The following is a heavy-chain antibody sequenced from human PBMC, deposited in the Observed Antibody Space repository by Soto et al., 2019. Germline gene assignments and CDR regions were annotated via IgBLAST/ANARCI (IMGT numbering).Heavy chain of an antibody. CDR2: TYSGGDT. CDR1: GVTVGNNY. Sequence: EVRLVESGGGLVQPGGSLRLSCAASGVTVGNNYMSWVRQAPGKGPEWVSVTYSGGDTRYADSVKGRLTMSRDSTKNTVYLQMDRLRAEDTAVYYCARNVPVTALGYWGQGSVVTVSS. D-gene: IGHD4-17*01. CDR3: ARNVPVTALGY. V-gene: IGHV3-66*01. J-gene: IGHJ4*02.